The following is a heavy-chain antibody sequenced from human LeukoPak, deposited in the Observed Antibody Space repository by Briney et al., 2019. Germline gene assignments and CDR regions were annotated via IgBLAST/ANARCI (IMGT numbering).Heavy chain of an antibody. J-gene: IGHJ2*01. CDR1: GFTLSSYW. V-gene: IGHV3-23*01. Sequence: GGSLRVSCVASGFTLSSYWMSCVRPAPGRGREWVSAITRYGANTYHADSVKGRFTISRDNSENTLYLQMDSLRVEDTAIYYCAKDQAVGSECWFFDLWGRGILITVSS. CDR3: AKDQAVGSECWFFDL. D-gene: IGHD1-26*01. CDR2: ITRYGANT.